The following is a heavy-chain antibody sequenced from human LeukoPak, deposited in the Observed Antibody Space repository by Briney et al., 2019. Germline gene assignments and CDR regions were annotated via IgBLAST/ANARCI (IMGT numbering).Heavy chain of an antibody. CDR2: IYHSGST. CDR1: GGSIRSGGYS. V-gene: IGHV4-30-2*01. Sequence: PAETLSLTCAVSGGSIRSGGYSWSWIRQPPGKGLEWIGYIYHSGSTYYNPSLKSRVTISVDRSKNQFSLKLSSVTAADTAVSYCARGSGSYLGFEGWFDPWGQGTLVTVSS. D-gene: IGHD3-10*01. J-gene: IGHJ5*02. CDR3: ARGSGSYLGFEGWFDP.